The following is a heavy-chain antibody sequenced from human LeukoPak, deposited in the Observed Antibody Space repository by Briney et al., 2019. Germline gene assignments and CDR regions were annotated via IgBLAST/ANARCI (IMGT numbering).Heavy chain of an antibody. V-gene: IGHV1-69*05. CDR1: GGTFSSYA. D-gene: IGHD3-22*01. CDR3: ARDNPRTDYDSSGYTPLVD. Sequence: ASVKVSCKASGGTFSSYAISWVRQAPGQGLEWMGRIIPIFGTANYAQKFQGRVTITTDKSTSTAYMELSSLRSEDTAVYYCARDNPRTDYDSSGYTPLVDWGQGTLVTVSS. J-gene: IGHJ4*02. CDR2: IIPIFGTA.